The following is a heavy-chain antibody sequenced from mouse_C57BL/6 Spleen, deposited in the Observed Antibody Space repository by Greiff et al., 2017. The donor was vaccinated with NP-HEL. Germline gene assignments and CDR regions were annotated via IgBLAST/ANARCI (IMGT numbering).Heavy chain of an antibody. Sequence: VQRVESGPGLVAPSQSLSITCTVSGFSLPSYALSWVRQPPGKGLEWLGVIWTGGGTNYNSALKSRLSISKDNSKSQVFLKMNSLQTDDTARYYCARTDYYGAPLTYWYFDVWGTGTTVTVSS. D-gene: IGHD1-1*01. J-gene: IGHJ1*03. CDR1: GFSLPSYA. CDR2: IWTGGGT. V-gene: IGHV2-9-1*01. CDR3: ARTDYYGAPLTYWYFDV.